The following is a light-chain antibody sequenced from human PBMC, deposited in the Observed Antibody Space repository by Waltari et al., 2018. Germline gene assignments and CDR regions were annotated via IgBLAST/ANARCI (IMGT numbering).Light chain of an antibody. J-gene: IGLJ2*01. Sequence: SSELTQDPAVSVALGQTVRLTFPGDRLRSYYASWYQQKPGQAPVLVIYGKNNRPSGIPDRFSGSSSGNTASLTITGAQAEDEADYYCNSRDTSGNHPVFGGGTKLTVL. V-gene: IGLV3-19*01. CDR2: GKN. CDR3: NSRDTSGNHPV. CDR1: RLRSYY.